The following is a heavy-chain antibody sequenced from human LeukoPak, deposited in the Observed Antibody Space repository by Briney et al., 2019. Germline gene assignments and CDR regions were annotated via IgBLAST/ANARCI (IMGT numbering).Heavy chain of an antibody. CDR3: ARASDGWSIDY. D-gene: IGHD5-24*01. Sequence: GGSLRLSCAASGFSFTSFWIHWVRQVPGKGLVWVSYVTYDGSSATYADSVKGRFTISRDNAYNTVYLQMNSPRAEDTAIYYCARASDGWSIDYWGQGTLVTVSS. V-gene: IGHV3-74*01. J-gene: IGHJ4*02. CDR2: VTYDGSSA. CDR1: GFSFTSFW.